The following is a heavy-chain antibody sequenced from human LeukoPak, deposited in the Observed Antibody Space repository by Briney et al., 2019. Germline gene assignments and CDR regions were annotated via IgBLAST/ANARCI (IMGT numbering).Heavy chain of an antibody. J-gene: IGHJ3*02. CDR3: AFSVTNIYVRDAFDI. D-gene: IGHD4-17*01. CDR2: ISSSSSTI. Sequence: PGGSLRLSCAASGFTFSSYSMNWVRQAPGKGLEWVSYISSSSSTIYYADSVKGRFTISRDNAKNSPYLQMNSLRAEDTAVYYCAFSVTNIYVRDAFDIWGQGTMVTVSS. CDR1: GFTFSSYS. V-gene: IGHV3-48*01.